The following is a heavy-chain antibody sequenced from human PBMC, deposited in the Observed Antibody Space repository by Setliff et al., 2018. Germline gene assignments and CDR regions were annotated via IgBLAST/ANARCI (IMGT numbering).Heavy chain of an antibody. CDR3: TRRSANSSAD. Sequence: QPGGSVRLSCAASGFTFSGSAMHWVRQASGKGLEWVGRIRSKANSYATAYAASVKGRFTISRDDSKNMAYLQMNSLRTEDTAVYYCTRRSANSSADWGQGTLVTVSS. D-gene: IGHD6-19*01. CDR1: GFTFSGSA. V-gene: IGHV3-73*01. J-gene: IGHJ4*02. CDR2: IRSKANSYAT.